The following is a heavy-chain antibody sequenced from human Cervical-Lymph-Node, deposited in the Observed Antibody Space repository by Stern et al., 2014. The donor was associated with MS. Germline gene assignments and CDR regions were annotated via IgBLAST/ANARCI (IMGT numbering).Heavy chain of an antibody. J-gene: IGHJ6*02. CDR2: IYYSGTT. V-gene: IGHV4-31*03. CDR1: GGSISSDNYY. D-gene: IGHD2-2*01. CDR3: ARDHFTTSLDV. Sequence: QLQLQESGPGLVKPSQTPSLTCTVSGGSISSDNYYWTWIRQHPGKGLEWIGHIYYSGTTYYNPSLKSRVSITVDTSKNLFSLRLSSVTAADTAVYYCARDHFTTSLDVWGHGTTVTVS.